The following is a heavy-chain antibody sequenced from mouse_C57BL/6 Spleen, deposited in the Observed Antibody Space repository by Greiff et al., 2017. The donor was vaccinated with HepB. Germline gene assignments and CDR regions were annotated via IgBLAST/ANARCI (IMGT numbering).Heavy chain of an antibody. CDR3: ARDVTVTFAY. D-gene: IGHD4-1*01. Sequence: ESGPGLVKPSQSLSLTCSVTGYSITSGYYWNWIRQFPGNKLEWMGYISYDGSNNYNPSLKNRISITRDTSKNQFYLKLNSVTTEDTATYCCARDVTVTFAYWGQGTLVTVAA. CDR1: GYSITSGYY. J-gene: IGHJ3*01. V-gene: IGHV3-6*01. CDR2: ISYDGSN.